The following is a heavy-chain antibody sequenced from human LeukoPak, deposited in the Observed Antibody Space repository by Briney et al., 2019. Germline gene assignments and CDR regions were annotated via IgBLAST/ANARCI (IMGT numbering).Heavy chain of an antibody. Sequence: SQTLSLTCAVSGGSISSGGYSWSWIRQPPGKGLEWIGYIYHSGSTYYNPSLKSRVSISLDTSKKHFSLKLSSVTAADTAVYYCAGTGLFFDYWSQGTLVTVSS. CDR2: IYHSGST. D-gene: IGHD7-27*01. CDR3: AGTGLFFDY. CDR1: GGSISSGGYS. J-gene: IGHJ4*02. V-gene: IGHV4-30-2*02.